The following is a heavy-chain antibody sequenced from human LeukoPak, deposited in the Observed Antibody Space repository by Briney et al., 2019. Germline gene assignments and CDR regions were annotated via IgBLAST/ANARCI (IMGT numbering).Heavy chain of an antibody. CDR2: ISGSGGST. V-gene: IGHV3-23*01. CDR3: TRDAGTRLKYSFGYGDY. CDR1: GFPFSSHG. D-gene: IGHD5-18*01. J-gene: IGHJ4*02. Sequence: GGPLRLSCAGSGFPFSSHGMNWVRQAPGKGLEWVSAISGSGGSTYYADSVKGRFTISRDNSKNTLYLQMNSLRAEDTAVYYCTRDAGTRLKYSFGYGDYWGQGALVTVSS.